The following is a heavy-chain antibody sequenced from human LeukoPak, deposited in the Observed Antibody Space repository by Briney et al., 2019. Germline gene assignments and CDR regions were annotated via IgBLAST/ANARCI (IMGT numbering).Heavy chain of an antibody. J-gene: IGHJ3*02. V-gene: IGHV4-59*01. CDR1: GVSITTYY. CDR3: AGEKSFFGEAI. CDR2: MFYSGTT. D-gene: IGHD3-10*01. Sequence: SETLSLTCTVSGVSITTYYWNWVRQPPGKGLEWIGHMFYSGTTSYNPSLKSRVAISVDTFKSRVSLTVTSVTAADTAVYYCAGEKSFFGEAIWSQGTLVTVSS.